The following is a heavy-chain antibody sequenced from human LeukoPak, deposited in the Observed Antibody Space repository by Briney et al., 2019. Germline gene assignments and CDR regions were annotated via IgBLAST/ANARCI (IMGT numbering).Heavy chain of an antibody. CDR3: ARGMYGLGSYNLFDY. CDR1: GITFSSFS. D-gene: IGHD3-10*01. J-gene: IGHJ4*02. V-gene: IGHV3-21*01. CDR2: ISATTIYI. Sequence: GGSLRLSCAASGITFSSFSMGWVRQAPGKGLEWVSSISATTIYIYYADSVKGRFTISRDNAKNSLYLQMNSLRAEDTAVYYCARGMYGLGSYNLFDYWGQGTLVTVSS.